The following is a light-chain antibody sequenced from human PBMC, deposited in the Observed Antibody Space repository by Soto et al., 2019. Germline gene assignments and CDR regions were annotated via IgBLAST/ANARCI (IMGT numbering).Light chain of an antibody. Sequence: ALTQPASVSGSPGQSITMSCTDVGFYGLVSWYQQHPGKVPKLMIYDVSKRPSGVSERFSGSKSGNTAYLTISALQADDEADYYCSLDAGSSIYVFGTGTKVPV. V-gene: IGLV2-23*02. CDR3: SLDAGSSIYV. CDR1: VGFYGL. J-gene: IGLJ1*01. CDR2: DVS.